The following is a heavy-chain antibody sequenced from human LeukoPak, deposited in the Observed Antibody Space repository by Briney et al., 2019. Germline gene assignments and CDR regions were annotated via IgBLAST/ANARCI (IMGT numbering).Heavy chain of an antibody. D-gene: IGHD2-2*01. J-gene: IGHJ4*02. V-gene: IGHV3-21*05. CDR3: ARDTFQPGLIDS. CDR1: GFTFSLYA. Sequence: PGGSLRLSCAASGFTFSLYAMNWVRQAPGKGRGWVSYINDDSSDIHYAGSVRGRFPLSRDAARKTLYLQLRSLRVEDTAVYYCARDTFQPGLIDSWGQGTLVTVSS. CDR2: INDDSSDI.